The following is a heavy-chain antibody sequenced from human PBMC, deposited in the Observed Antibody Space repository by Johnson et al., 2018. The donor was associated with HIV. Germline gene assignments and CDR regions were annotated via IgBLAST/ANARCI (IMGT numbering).Heavy chain of an antibody. CDR3: ARGDHYDSSGFYFGAAFDI. CDR2: IKTDGSEK. J-gene: IGHJ3*02. D-gene: IGHD3-22*01. Sequence: WVANIKTDGSEKYYVDSVKGRFTISRDNARNSVYLQMNSLRAEDTAVYYCARGDHYDSSGFYFGAAFDIWGQGTIVTVSS. V-gene: IGHV3-7*03.